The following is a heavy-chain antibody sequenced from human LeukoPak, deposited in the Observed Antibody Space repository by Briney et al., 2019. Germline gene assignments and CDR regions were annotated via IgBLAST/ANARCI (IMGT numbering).Heavy chain of an antibody. CDR1: GFTFSSYV. CDR3: AKGVRGVIAYYFDY. Sequence: GSLRLSCAASGFTFSSYVMHWVRQAPGKGLEWVAVISSDGSAKYYADSGKGRFTISRDNSKNQLYLQMNSLRAEDTAVYYCAKGVRGVIAYYFDYWGQGTLVTVSS. V-gene: IGHV3-30*18. D-gene: IGHD3-10*01. J-gene: IGHJ4*02. CDR2: ISSDGSAK.